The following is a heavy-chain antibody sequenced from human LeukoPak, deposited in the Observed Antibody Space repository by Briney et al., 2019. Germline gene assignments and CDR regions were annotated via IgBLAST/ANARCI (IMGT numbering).Heavy chain of an antibody. V-gene: IGHV4-34*01. CDR1: GGAFSGYY. D-gene: IGHD6-13*01. Sequence: SETLSLTCAVYGGAFSGYYWSWIRQPPGQGLEWIGEINHSGSTNYNPSLKSRVTISVDTSKNQFSLKLSSVTAADTAVYYSARFWRGSSWYLNWFDPWGQGTLVTVSS. J-gene: IGHJ5*02. CDR2: INHSGST. CDR3: ARFWRGSSWYLNWFDP.